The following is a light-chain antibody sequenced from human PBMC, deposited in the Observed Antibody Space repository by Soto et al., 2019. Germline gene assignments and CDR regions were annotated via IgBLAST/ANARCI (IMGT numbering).Light chain of an antibody. V-gene: IGKV1-17*01. Sequence: DIQITQSPSSLSSSVLYILTITFRASQDIRSNVGWYQQKPGKAPKHLIFPTSSLQSGVPSRFSGSGSGTEFTLTISSLQPEDFATYYCLQHNTYPLTFGQGTRLEIK. CDR1: QDIRSN. CDR2: PTS. CDR3: LQHNTYPLT. J-gene: IGKJ5*01.